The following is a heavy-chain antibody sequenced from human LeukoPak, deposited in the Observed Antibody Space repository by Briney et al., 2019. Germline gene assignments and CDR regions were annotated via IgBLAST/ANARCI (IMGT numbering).Heavy chain of an antibody. CDR2: ISAYNGNT. D-gene: IGHD6-13*01. Sequence: ASVKVSCKASGYTFTGYYMHWVRQAPGQGLEWMGWISAYNGNTNYAQKLQGRVTMTTDTSTSTAYMELSSLRSEDTAVYYCARTPAAGTSRGDYYFDYWGQGTLVTVSS. CDR3: ARTPAAGTSRGDYYFDY. V-gene: IGHV1-18*04. CDR1: GYTFTGYY. J-gene: IGHJ4*02.